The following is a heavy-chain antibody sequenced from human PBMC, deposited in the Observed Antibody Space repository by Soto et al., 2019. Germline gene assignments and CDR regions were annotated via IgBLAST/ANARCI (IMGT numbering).Heavy chain of an antibody. CDR3: ARHWMDYYDSSGYDYSPYYFDY. CDR1: GGSISSSSYY. V-gene: IGHV4-39*01. CDR2: IYYSGST. J-gene: IGHJ4*02. D-gene: IGHD3-22*01. Sequence: SETLSLTCTVSGGSISSSSYYWGWIRQPPGKGLEWIGSIYYSGSTYYNPSLKSRVTISVDTSKNQFSLKLSSVTAADTAVYYCARHWMDYYDSSGYDYSPYYFDYWGQGTLVTVSS.